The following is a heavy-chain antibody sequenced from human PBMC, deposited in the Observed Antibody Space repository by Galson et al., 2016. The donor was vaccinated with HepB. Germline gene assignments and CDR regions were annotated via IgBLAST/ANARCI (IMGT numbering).Heavy chain of an antibody. CDR2: ISAYNGNT. Sequence: SVKVSCKASGYTFTSYGISWVRQAPGQGLEWMGWISAYNGNTNYAQKLQGKVTMTTDTSTSTAYMEMRSLRSDDTAVYYCARDWNDVNSDIWGQGTMVTVSS. D-gene: IGHD1-1*01. CDR1: GYTFTSYG. V-gene: IGHV1-18*01. CDR3: ARDWNDVNSDI. J-gene: IGHJ3*02.